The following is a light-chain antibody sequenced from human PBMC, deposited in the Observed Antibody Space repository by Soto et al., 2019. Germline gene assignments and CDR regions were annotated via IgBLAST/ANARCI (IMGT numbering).Light chain of an antibody. Sequence: QSALAQPPSASGAPGQTVTISCSGSSSNIGSHTVNWYQHLPGTAPKLLIYSNTQRPLGVPVRFSGSKSGTSASLAISGLQSEDEAEYYCAAWDDRLDVFXTGTKVTVL. CDR2: SNT. CDR3: AAWDDRLDV. V-gene: IGLV1-44*01. CDR1: SSNIGSHT. J-gene: IGLJ1*01.